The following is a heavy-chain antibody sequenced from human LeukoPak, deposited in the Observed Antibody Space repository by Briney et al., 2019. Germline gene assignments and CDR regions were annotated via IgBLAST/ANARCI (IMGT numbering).Heavy chain of an antibody. Sequence: GGSLRLSYAASGFTFSSYGMHWVRQAPGKGLEWVAVISYDGSNKYYADSVKGRFTISRDNSKNTLYLQMNSLRAEDTAVYYCAKLASTSPIDYWGQGTLVTVSS. V-gene: IGHV3-30*18. CDR2: ISYDGSNK. CDR1: GFTFSSYG. D-gene: IGHD2-2*01. J-gene: IGHJ4*02. CDR3: AKLASTSPIDY.